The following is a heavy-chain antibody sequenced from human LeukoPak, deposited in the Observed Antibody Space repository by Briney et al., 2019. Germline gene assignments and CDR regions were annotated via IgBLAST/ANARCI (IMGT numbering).Heavy chain of an antibody. CDR2: INHSGST. CDR3: ARAQPYCGGDCYSGYYYGMDV. CDR1: GGSFSGYY. Sequence: SETLSLTCAVYGGSFSGYYWSWIRQPPGKGLEWIGEINHSGSTNYNPSLKSRVTISVDTSKNQFSLKLSSVTAADTAVYYCARAQPYCGGDCYSGYYYGMDVWGQGTTVTVS. J-gene: IGHJ6*02. V-gene: IGHV4-34*01. D-gene: IGHD2-21*02.